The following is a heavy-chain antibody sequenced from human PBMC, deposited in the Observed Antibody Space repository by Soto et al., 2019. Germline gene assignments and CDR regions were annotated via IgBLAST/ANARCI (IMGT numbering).Heavy chain of an antibody. Sequence: QVQLVDSGGGVVQPGGSLRLSCAASGFTFSSYAMHWVRQAPGKGLEWVAVISYGGNNEFYADSVKGRFTISRDNSKNTLYLQMNSLRAEDTAVYYCATQGDFRAFGLWGQGTMVTVSS. CDR2: ISYGGNNE. D-gene: IGHD3-10*01. J-gene: IGHJ3*01. CDR3: ATQGDFRAFGL. CDR1: GFTFSSYA. V-gene: IGHV3-30*03.